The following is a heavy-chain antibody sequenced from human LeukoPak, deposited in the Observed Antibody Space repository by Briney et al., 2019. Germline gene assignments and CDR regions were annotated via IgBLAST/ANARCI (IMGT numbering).Heavy chain of an antibody. CDR2: IYYSGST. Sequence: RASETLSLTCTVSGGSISSGGYYWSWIRQHPGKGLEWIGYIYYSGSTYYNPSLKSRVTISVDTSKNQFSLKLSSVTAADAAVYYCASSNRAYGGNSFDYWGQGTLVTVSS. D-gene: IGHD4-17*01. V-gene: IGHV4-31*03. CDR1: GGSISSGGYY. CDR3: ASSNRAYGGNSFDY. J-gene: IGHJ4*02.